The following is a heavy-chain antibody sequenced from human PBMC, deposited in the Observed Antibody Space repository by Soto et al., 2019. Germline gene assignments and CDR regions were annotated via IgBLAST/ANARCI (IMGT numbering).Heavy chain of an antibody. D-gene: IGHD3-16*01. V-gene: IGHV1-69*02. Sequence: QVQLVQSGAEVKKPGSSVKVSCKASGGTFSSYTISWVRQAPGQGLEWMGRIIPILGIANYAQKFQGRVTITADKATSTAYMQLSSLRSEDTAVYYCARGWVKGEAFDIWGQGTMVTVSS. CDR1: GGTFSSYT. J-gene: IGHJ3*02. CDR3: ARGWVKGEAFDI. CDR2: IIPILGIA.